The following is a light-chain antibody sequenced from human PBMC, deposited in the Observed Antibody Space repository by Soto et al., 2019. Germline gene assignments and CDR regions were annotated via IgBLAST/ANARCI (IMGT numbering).Light chain of an antibody. CDR1: VSNIRYNY. V-gene: IGLV1-47*01. CDR2: KDH. J-gene: IGLJ2*01. CDR3: ASWDDKMGGVL. Sequence: QSVLTQPPSASGTPGQSLTISCSGGVSNIRYNYVFWYQQFPGMAPKVLIFKDHQRPSGVPDRFAGSRSGTSASLVISGLRSEDEAEYFCASWDDKMGGVLFGGGTKVTVL.